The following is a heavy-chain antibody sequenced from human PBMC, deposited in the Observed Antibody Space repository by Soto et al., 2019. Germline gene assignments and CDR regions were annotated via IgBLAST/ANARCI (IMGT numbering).Heavy chain of an antibody. D-gene: IGHD3-16*01. CDR1: GGSVNSYY. J-gene: IGHJ3*02. CDR2: IYYSGST. V-gene: IGHV4-59*02. Sequence: QVQLQESGPGLVKPSETLFLTCTVSGGSVNSYYYSWFRQPPGKGLEWIGYIYYSGSTNYNPSLRSRVTISVDTSKNQFSLKLSSVTAADTAVYYCARGDLDTDAFDIWGQGTVVTVSS. CDR3: ARGDLDTDAFDI.